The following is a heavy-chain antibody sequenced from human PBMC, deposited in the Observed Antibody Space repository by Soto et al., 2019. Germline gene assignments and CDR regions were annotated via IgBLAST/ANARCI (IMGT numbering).Heavy chain of an antibody. D-gene: IGHD1-20*01. Sequence: XETLSLTFTVSGGSIRVHRYYWTWIRQTPGKGLEWVGSSYYSGTSYFNPALKGRVTISVDTSTNQFSLRLTSVTAADTAVYYCKRRYNWNDYYFDPCGQRTLVTVSS. V-gene: IGHV4-39*01. CDR2: SYYSGTS. CDR3: KRRYNWNDYYFDP. CDR1: GGSIRVHRYY. J-gene: IGHJ5*02.